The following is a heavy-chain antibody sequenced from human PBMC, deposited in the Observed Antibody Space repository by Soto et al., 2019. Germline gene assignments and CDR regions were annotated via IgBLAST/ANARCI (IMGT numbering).Heavy chain of an antibody. J-gene: IGHJ5*02. V-gene: IGHV3-64*01. D-gene: IGHD6-13*01. Sequence: GGSLRLSCAASGFTFSSYAMHWVRQAPGKGLEYVSAISSNGGSTYYANSVKGRFTISRDNSKNTLYLQMGSLRAEDMAVYYCARDSTPLAGSWYNPLGWFDPWGQGTLVTVSS. CDR1: GFTFSSYA. CDR2: ISSNGGST. CDR3: ARDSTPLAGSWYNPLGWFDP.